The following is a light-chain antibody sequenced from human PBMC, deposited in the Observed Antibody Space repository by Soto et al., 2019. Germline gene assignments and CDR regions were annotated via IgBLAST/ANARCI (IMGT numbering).Light chain of an antibody. CDR3: SSYASSTTVV. V-gene: IGLV2-14*01. CDR1: SSDVGGYNY. Sequence: QSAVTQPACVSGSPGQSITISCTGTSSDVGGYNYVSWYQQHPAKAPKLMIFEVRNRPSGVSYRFSGSRSGNTAYLTISGLQAEDEADYYCSSYASSTTVVFGGGTQLTVL. J-gene: IGLJ2*01. CDR2: EVR.